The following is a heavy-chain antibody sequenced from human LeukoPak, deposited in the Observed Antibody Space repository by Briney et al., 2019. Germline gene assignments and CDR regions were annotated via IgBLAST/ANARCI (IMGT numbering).Heavy chain of an antibody. Sequence: SETLSLTCTVSGGSISSYYWSWIRQPPGKGLEWIGYIYYSGSTNYNPSLKSRVTISVDTSKNQFSLKLSSVTAADTAVYYCARDYYDFWSGYYGYYYGMDVWGQGTTVTVSS. CDR2: IYYSGST. CDR3: ARDYYDFWSGYYGYYYGMDV. J-gene: IGHJ6*02. CDR1: GGSISSYY. V-gene: IGHV4-59*01. D-gene: IGHD3-3*01.